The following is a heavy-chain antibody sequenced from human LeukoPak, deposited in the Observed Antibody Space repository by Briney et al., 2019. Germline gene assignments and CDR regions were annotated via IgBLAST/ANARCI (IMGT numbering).Heavy chain of an antibody. Sequence: ASVKVSCKASGYTFTSYGISWVRQAPGQGLEWMGWISAYNGNTNYAQQLQGRVTMTTDTSTSTAYMELRSLRSDDTAVYYCARDLAAAGLDPYYFDYWGQGTLVTVSS. D-gene: IGHD6-13*01. CDR2: ISAYNGNT. V-gene: IGHV1-18*01. J-gene: IGHJ4*02. CDR3: ARDLAAAGLDPYYFDY. CDR1: GYTFTSYG.